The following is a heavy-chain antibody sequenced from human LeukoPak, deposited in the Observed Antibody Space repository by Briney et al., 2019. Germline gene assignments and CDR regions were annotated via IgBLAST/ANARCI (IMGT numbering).Heavy chain of an antibody. CDR1: GGSISSSNYY. Sequence: NPSETLSLTCTVSGGSISSSNYYWGWIRQPPGKGLEWIGNIYYSGSTYYNPSLKSRVTISVDTSKNQFSLKLSSVTAADTAVYYCAREDVYVLHYYYMDVWGKGTTVTVSS. CDR3: AREDVYVLHYYYMDV. D-gene: IGHD2-8*01. V-gene: IGHV4-39*07. CDR2: IYYSGST. J-gene: IGHJ6*03.